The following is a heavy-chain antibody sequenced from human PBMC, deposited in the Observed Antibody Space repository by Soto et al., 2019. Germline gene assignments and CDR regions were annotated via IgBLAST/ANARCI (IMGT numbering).Heavy chain of an antibody. J-gene: IGHJ4*02. Sequence: SETLSLTCTVSGGSISSYYWSWIRQPPGKGLEWIGYIYHSGSTYYNPSLKSRVTISVDRSKNQFSLKMSSVTAADTAVYYCARGGAQLVIPFDYWGQGTLVTVSS. CDR1: GGSISSYY. D-gene: IGHD6-6*01. CDR2: IYHSGST. V-gene: IGHV4-59*12. CDR3: ARGGAQLVIPFDY.